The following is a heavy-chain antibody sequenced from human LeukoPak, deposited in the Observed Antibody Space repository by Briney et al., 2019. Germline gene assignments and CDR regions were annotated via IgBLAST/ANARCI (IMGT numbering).Heavy chain of an antibody. CDR2: IHYDGNNE. D-gene: IGHD3-22*01. CDR1: GFTFRSYG. Sequence: GGSLRLSCAASGFTFRSYGINWVRQAPGKGLEWVAFIHYDGNNEYYADSVKGRFTISRDNSKSTVYLQMISLRPEDTAVYYCALITLIIGNWGQGTLVTVSS. CDR3: ALITLIIGN. J-gene: IGHJ4*02. V-gene: IGHV3-30*02.